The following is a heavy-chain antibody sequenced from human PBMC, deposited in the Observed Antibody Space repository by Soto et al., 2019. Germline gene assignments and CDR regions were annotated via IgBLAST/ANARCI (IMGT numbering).Heavy chain of an antibody. J-gene: IGHJ6*02. CDR1: GYTFTGYY. CDR3: ASRGAPEAPYYYYYYGMDV. V-gene: IGHV1-2*04. CDR2: INPNSGGT. Sequence: ASVKVSCKASGYTFTGYYMHWVRQAPGQGLEWMGRINPNSGGTNYAQKFQGWVTMTRDTSISTAYMELSRLRSDDTAVYYCASRGAPEAPYYYYYYGMDVWGQGTTVTVSS. D-gene: IGHD3-16*01.